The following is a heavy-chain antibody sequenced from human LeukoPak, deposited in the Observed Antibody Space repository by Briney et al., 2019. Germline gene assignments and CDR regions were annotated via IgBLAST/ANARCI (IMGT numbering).Heavy chain of an antibody. V-gene: IGHV4-59*08. CDR2: IYYSGST. D-gene: IGHD2-15*01. CDR3: ARHGGWYGDYFNY. Sequence: SETLSLTCTVSGGSMRGYYWSWIRQPPGKGLEWIGYIYYSGSTNYNPSLKSRVTISVDTSKNQFSLKLSSVTAADTAVYYCARHGGWYGDYFNYWGQGTLVTVSS. J-gene: IGHJ4*02. CDR1: GGSMRGYY.